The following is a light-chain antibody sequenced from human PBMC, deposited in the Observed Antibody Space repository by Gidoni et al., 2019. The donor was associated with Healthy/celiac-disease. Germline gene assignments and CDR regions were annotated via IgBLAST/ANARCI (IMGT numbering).Light chain of an antibody. CDR1: QSISSY. Sequence: DIQMTQSPSSLSASVGDRVTITCRASQSISSYLNWYQQKPGKAPKLLIYAASSLQSGVPSRFSGSGSGTDFTLTISSLQPEDFATYYCQQSDSTPRKLTFGGGTKVEIK. V-gene: IGKV1-39*01. J-gene: IGKJ4*01. CDR2: AAS. CDR3: QQSDSTPRKLT.